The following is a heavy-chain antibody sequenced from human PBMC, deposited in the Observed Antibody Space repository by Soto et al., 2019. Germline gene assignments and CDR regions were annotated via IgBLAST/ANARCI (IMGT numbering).Heavy chain of an antibody. V-gene: IGHV1-2*02. CDR2: INPNSGGT. CDR3: AREMGLYYYYGMDV. CDR1: GYTFTGYY. J-gene: IGHJ6*02. Sequence: ASVKVSCKASGYTFTGYYMHWVRQAPGQGLEWMGWINPNSGGTNYAQKFQGRVTMTRDTSISTAYMELSRLRSDDTAVYYCAREMGLYYYYGMDVWGQGTTVTVSS.